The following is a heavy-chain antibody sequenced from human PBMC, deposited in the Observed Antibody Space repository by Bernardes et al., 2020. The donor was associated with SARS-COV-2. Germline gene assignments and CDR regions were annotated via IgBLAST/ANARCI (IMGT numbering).Heavy chain of an antibody. V-gene: IGHV3-74*01. D-gene: IGHD3-22*01. Sequence: GGSLRLSCAASGFTFSNNWMHWVRQTPGKGLVWVSHTNSDGTTTNYADSVKGRFTISRDNAKNTLYLQMNSLRAEDTAVYYCARSSGYIDYWGQGTLVNVSS. J-gene: IGHJ4*02. CDR3: ARSSGYIDY. CDR2: TNSDGTTT. CDR1: GFTFSNNW.